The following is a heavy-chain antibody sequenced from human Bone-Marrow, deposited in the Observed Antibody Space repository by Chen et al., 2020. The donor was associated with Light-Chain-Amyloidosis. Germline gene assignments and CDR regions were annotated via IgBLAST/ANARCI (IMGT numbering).Heavy chain of an antibody. CDR1: GYTFPNYW. V-gene: IGHV5-51*01. J-gene: IGHJ4*02. Sequence: EVQLEQSGPEVKKRGESLKISCKGSGYTFPNYWIGWVRQMPGKGLEWMGVIYPDDSDARYSPSFEGQVTISADKSITTAYLQWRSLKASDTAMYYCARRRDGYNFDYWGQGTLVTVSS. CDR2: IYPDDSDA. D-gene: IGHD5-12*01. CDR3: ARRRDGYNFDY.